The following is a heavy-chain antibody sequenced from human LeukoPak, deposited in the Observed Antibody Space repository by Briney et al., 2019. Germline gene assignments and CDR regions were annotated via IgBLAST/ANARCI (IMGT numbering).Heavy chain of an antibody. V-gene: IGHV4-59*01. CDR2: IYYSGST. Sequence: SETLSLTCTVSGGSIRNYYWSWIRQPPGKGLEWIGYIYYSGSTNYNPSLKSRVTISVDTSKNQFSLKLSSVTAADTAVYYCARVAAAYSWGQGALVTVSS. CDR1: GGSIRNYY. D-gene: IGHD6-13*01. CDR3: ARVAAAYS. J-gene: IGHJ4*02.